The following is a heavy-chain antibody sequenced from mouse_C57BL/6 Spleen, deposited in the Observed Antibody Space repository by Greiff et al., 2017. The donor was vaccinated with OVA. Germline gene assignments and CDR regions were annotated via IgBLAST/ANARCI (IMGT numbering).Heavy chain of an antibody. V-gene: IGHV1-42*01. J-gene: IGHJ2*01. Sequence: VQLKESGPELVKPGASVKISCKASGYSFTGYYMNWVKQSPEKSLEWIGEINPSTGGTTYNQKFKAKATLTVDKSSSTAYMQLKSLTSEDSAVYYCARPGETYNYFDYWGQGTTLTVSA. CDR3: ARPGETYNYFDY. CDR1: GYSFTGYY. CDR2: INPSTGGT. D-gene: IGHD2-12*01.